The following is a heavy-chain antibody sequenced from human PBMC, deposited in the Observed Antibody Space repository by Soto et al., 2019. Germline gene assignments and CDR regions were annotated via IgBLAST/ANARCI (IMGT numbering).Heavy chain of an antibody. Sequence: EVQLVESGGGLVQPGGSLRLSCAASGFTFTTYSMSWVRQAPGKGLEWVSYISSSSSTIYYADSVKGRFTLSRDNAKNSLYLKMNSLRAEDTAVYYCVRGRYGDYVFDYWGQGALVTVSS. J-gene: IGHJ4*02. CDR1: GFTFTTYS. D-gene: IGHD4-17*01. CDR2: ISSSSSTI. V-gene: IGHV3-48*01. CDR3: VRGRYGDYVFDY.